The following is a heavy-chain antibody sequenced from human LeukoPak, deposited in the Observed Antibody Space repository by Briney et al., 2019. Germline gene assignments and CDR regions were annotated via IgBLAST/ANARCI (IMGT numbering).Heavy chain of an antibody. D-gene: IGHD4-17*01. CDR1: GFTFSSYA. CDR2: ISSNGGST. J-gene: IGHJ3*02. V-gene: IGHV3-64D*06. Sequence: PGGSLRLSCSASGFTFSSYAMHWVRQAPGKGLEYVSAISSNGGSTYYADSVKGRFTTSRDNSKNTLYLQMSSLRAEDTAVCYCVKDYGDYVFAFDIWGQGTMVTVSS. CDR3: VKDYGDYVFAFDI.